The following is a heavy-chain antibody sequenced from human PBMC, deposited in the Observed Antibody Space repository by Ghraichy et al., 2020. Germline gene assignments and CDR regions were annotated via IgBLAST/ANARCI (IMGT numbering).Heavy chain of an antibody. J-gene: IGHJ2*01. Sequence: ESLNISCTVSGGSISSYYWSWIRQPPGKGLEWIGLIYTSGSTNYNPSLKSRVTMSVDTSKNQFSLKLSSVTAADTAVYYCAREKAPSNIVVVVAATHWYFDLWGRGTLVTVSS. CDR2: IYTSGST. CDR3: AREKAPSNIVVVVAATHWYFDL. CDR1: GGSISSYY. D-gene: IGHD2-15*01. V-gene: IGHV4-4*07.